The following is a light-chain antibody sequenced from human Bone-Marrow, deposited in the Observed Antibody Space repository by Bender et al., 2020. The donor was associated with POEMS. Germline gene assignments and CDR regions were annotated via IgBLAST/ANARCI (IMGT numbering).Light chain of an antibody. CDR3: QACEKTNAWV. CDR1: KLEDEF. CDR2: QDS. J-gene: IGLJ2*01. V-gene: IGLV3-1*01. Sequence: SYELTQSPSVSVSPGQTATITCSGHKLEDEFVCWYQQKPGRSPLLVIFQDSKRPSGFPERFSGSNSGDTATLTISGTQSSDEADYYCQACEKTNAWVFGGGTKLTVL.